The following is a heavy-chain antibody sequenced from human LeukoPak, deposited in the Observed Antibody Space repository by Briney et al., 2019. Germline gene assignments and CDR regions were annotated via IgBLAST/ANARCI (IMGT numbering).Heavy chain of an antibody. CDR1: GFTFNLAW. CDR3: TTAYYNTDGYYHDY. V-gene: IGHV3-15*07. CDR2: IKTKTEGGTI. D-gene: IGHD3-22*01. J-gene: IGHJ4*02. Sequence: PGGSLRLSCAASGFTFNLAWMNWVRQAPGKGLKWVGRIKTKTEGGTIDYAASVKGRFIISRDDSENTLYLQMNSLKTEDTAVYYCTTAYYNTDGYYHDYWGQGTLVTVSS.